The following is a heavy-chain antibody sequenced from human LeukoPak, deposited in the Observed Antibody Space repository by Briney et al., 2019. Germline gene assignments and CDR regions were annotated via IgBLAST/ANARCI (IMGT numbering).Heavy chain of an antibody. CDR2: INWNGGST. CDR1: GFTFDDYG. D-gene: IGHD2-15*01. Sequence: GGSLRLSCAASGFTFDDYGMSWVRQAPGKGLEWVSGINWNGGSTGYADSVKGRFTISRDNAKNSLYLQMNSLRAEDTALYYCAGAGTYCSGGSCYSGAFDIWGQGTMVTVSS. CDR3: AGAGTYCSGGSCYSGAFDI. J-gene: IGHJ3*02. V-gene: IGHV3-20*04.